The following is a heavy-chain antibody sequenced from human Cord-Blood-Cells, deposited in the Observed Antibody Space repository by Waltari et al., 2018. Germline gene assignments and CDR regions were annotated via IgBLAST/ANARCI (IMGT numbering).Heavy chain of an antibody. CDR1: GFTFSSYS. D-gene: IGHD6-13*01. CDR2: ISSSSYI. CDR3: ARFSIAADAFDI. J-gene: IGHJ3*02. Sequence: GGGLVKPGGSLRLSCAASGFTFSSYSMNWVRQAPGKGLEWVSSISSSSYIYYADSVKGRFTISRDNAKNSLYLQMNSLRAEDTAVYYCARFSIAADAFDIWGQGTMVTVSS. V-gene: IGHV3-21*01.